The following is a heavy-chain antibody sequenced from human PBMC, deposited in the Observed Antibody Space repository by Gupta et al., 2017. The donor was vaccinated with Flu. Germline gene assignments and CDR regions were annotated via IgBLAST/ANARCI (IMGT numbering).Heavy chain of an antibody. CDR1: GVTFRSYV. V-gene: IGHV1-69*01. CDR3: ARKGGGHCSGGTCYSFDY. J-gene: IGHJ4*02. Sequence: QVQLVQSGAEVKKPGSSVKVSCKASGVTFRSYVINWVRQAPGQGLEWMGGIIPVFGPTNYAQKFQGRVTITADESTSTAYLELSSLRSEDTAVYYCARKGGGHCSGGTCYSFDYWGQGTLVIVSS. D-gene: IGHD2-15*01. CDR2: IIPVFGPT.